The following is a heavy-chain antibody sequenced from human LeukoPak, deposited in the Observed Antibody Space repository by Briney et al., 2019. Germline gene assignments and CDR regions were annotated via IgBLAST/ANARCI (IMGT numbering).Heavy chain of an antibody. CDR2: IIPIFGTA. CDR3: ARNYGDYVSSDY. V-gene: IGHV1-69*13. Sequence: SVKVSCKASRGTFSSYAISWVRQAPGQGLEWMGGIIPIFGTANYAQKFQGRVTITADESTSTAYMELSSRRSEDTAVYYCARNYGDYVSSDYWGQGTLVTVSS. CDR1: RGTFSSYA. J-gene: IGHJ4*02. D-gene: IGHD4-17*01.